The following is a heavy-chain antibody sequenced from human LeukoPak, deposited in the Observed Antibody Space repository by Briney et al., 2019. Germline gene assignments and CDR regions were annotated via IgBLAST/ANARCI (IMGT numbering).Heavy chain of an antibody. CDR2: MNPNSGNT. V-gene: IGHV1-8*01. CDR3: ARGRPRITILNYYYYYMDV. Sequence: ASVKVSCTASVYTFTSYDINWVRQATGQGLEWMGWMNPNSGNTGYAQKFQGRVTMTRNTSISTAYMELSSLRSEDTAVYYCARGRPRITILNYYYYYMDVWGKGATVTVSS. J-gene: IGHJ6*03. CDR1: VYTFTSYD. D-gene: IGHD3-3*01.